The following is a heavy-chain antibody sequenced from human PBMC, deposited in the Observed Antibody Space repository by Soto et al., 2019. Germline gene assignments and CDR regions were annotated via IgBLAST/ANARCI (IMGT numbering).Heavy chain of an antibody. CDR3: ARRRCTTTTCFDP. V-gene: IGHV4-4*02. CDR2: IXXSXXX. J-gene: IGHJ5*02. CDR1: GDSINSSHC. D-gene: IGHD2-2*01. Sequence: PSETLSITCAVSGDSINSSHCWNWVRQHPGKGLXGIXXIXXSXXXXXNXXLTSRVNKSVDKSKNQFSLKLSSVTAADTAVYYCARRRCTTTTCFDPWGQGTLVTVSS.